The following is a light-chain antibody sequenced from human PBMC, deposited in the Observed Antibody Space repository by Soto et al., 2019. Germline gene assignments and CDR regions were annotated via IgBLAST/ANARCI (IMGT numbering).Light chain of an antibody. CDR3: QRYDSFSVT. CDR1: QDISNY. CDR2: DVS. V-gene: IGKV1-16*01. Sequence: DIQMTQSPSSLSASVGNRVSITCRASQDISNYLAWYQQKPGKAPKLLIYDVSALKRGVPPRFSGSGSGTEFTLTISSLQPEDFATYYCQRYDSFSVTFGQGTKVDI. J-gene: IGKJ1*01.